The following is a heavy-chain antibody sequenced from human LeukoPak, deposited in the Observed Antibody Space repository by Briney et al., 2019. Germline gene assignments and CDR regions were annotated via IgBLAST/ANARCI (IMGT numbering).Heavy chain of an antibody. V-gene: IGHV1-18*01. CDR2: ISPYSGNT. CDR1: GYTFTSYG. CDR3: AREAGLSYCHYYMDV. Sequence: ASVKVSCKASGYTFTSYGIIWVRQAPGQGLEWMGWISPYSGNTNYAQKLQGRVTMTTDTSTSTAFMELRSLRSDDTALYYCAREAGLSYCHYYMDVWGKGTTVIVSS. J-gene: IGHJ6*03. D-gene: IGHD6-13*01.